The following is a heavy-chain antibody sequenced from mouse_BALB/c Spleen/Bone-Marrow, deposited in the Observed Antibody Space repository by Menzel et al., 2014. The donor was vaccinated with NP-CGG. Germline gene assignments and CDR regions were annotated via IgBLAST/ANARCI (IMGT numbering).Heavy chain of an antibody. V-gene: IGHV2-9*02. CDR2: IWADGST. Sequence: ESGPGLVAPSQSLSITCTVSGFSLTSYGVHWVRQPPGKGLEWLGVIWADGSTNYNSALMFRLSISKDNSKSQVFLKVNSLQTYDTAMYYCARGWLRERGYYAIDYWGQGTSVTVSS. D-gene: IGHD2-2*01. J-gene: IGHJ4*01. CDR3: ARGWLRERGYYAIDY. CDR1: GFSLTSYG.